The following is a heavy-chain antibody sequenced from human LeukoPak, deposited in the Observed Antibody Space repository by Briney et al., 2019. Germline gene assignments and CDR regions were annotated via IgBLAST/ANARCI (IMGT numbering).Heavy chain of an antibody. V-gene: IGHV3-21*01. CDR3: AKDLAPVYGDYGYFYYGMDV. J-gene: IGHJ6*02. CDR2: ISSSSSYI. D-gene: IGHD4-17*01. CDR1: GFTFSSYS. Sequence: GGSLRLSCAASGFTFSSYSMDWVRQAPGKGLEWVSSISSSSSYIYYADSVKGRFTISRDNAKNSLYLQMNSLRAEDTAVYYCAKDLAPVYGDYGYFYYGMDVWGQGTTVTVSS.